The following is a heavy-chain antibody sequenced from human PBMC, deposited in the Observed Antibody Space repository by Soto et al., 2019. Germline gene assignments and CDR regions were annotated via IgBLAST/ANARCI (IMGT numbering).Heavy chain of an antibody. Sequence: PGESLKISCKGSGYSFTSYWIGWVRQMPGKSLEWMGIIYPGDSDTRYSPSFQGQVTISADKSISTAYLQWSSLKASDTAMYYCARLNYILYGYRFYYFDYRGQGTLVTVSS. D-gene: IGHD3-9*01. CDR2: IYPGDSDT. V-gene: IGHV5-51*01. CDR1: GYSFTSYW. CDR3: ARLNYILYGYRFYYFDY. J-gene: IGHJ4*01.